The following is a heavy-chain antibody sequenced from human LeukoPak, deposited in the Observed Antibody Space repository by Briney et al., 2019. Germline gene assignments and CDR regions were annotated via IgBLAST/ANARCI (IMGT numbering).Heavy chain of an antibody. J-gene: IGHJ4*02. V-gene: IGHV4-4*07. D-gene: IGHD2-21*02. CDR3: ARDRCGGDCYASDYFDY. CDR2: IYTSGST. CDR1: GGSISSYY. Sequence: PSETLSLTCTVSGGSISSYYWSWIRQPAGKGLEWIGRIYTSGSTNYNPSLKGRVTMSVDTSKNQFSLKLSSVTAADTAVYYCARDRCGGDCYASDYFDYWGQGTLVTVSS.